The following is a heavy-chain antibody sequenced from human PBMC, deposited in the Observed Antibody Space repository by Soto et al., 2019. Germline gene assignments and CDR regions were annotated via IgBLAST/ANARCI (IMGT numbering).Heavy chain of an antibody. Sequence: QVQLVPSGAEVKKPGSSVNVSCKASGGTFSSYAISWVRQAPGQGLEWMGGIIPIFGTANYAQKFQVRVTITADESMSTAYMELSSRRYEDTAVYDCASVIAGAGTPVYYYYGMDVWRQGTTVTVSS. CDR2: IIPIFGTA. CDR3: ASVIAGAGTPVYYYYGMDV. CDR1: GGTFSSYA. J-gene: IGHJ6*02. V-gene: IGHV1-69*01. D-gene: IGHD6-13*01.